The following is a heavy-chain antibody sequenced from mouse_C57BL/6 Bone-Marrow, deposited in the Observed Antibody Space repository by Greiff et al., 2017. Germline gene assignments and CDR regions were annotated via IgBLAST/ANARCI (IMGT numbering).Heavy chain of an antibody. CDR3: ASPRGWLPFLYYYAMDD. D-gene: IGHD2-3*01. CDR2: IWSGGST. Sequence: QVQLKQSGPGLVQPSQSLSITCTVSGFSLTSYGVHWVRQSPGKGLEWLGVIWSGGSTDYNAAFISRLSISKDNSKSQVFFKMNSLQADDTAIYYCASPRGWLPFLYYYAMDDWGQGTSVTVSS. V-gene: IGHV2-2*01. CDR1: GFSLTSYG. J-gene: IGHJ4*01.